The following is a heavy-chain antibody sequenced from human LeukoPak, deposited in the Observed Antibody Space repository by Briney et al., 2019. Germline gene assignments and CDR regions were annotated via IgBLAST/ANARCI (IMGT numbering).Heavy chain of an antibody. CDR2: IYYSGST. Sequence: SETLSLTCTVPGGSISSYYWSWIRQPPGKGLEWIGYIYYSGSTNYNPSLKSRVTISVDTSKNQFSLKLSSVTAADTAVYYCARLKYYDSRGYGHLYFDYGGGGPLVTVPS. D-gene: IGHD3-22*01. CDR1: GGSISSYY. CDR3: ARLKYYDSRGYGHLYFDY. V-gene: IGHV4-59*08. J-gene: IGHJ4*02.